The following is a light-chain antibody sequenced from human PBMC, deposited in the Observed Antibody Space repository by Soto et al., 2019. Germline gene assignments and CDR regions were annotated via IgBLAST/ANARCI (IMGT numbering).Light chain of an antibody. CDR2: SNN. Sequence: QPVLTQPPSASGTPGQRVTISCSGSSSNIGSNDVIWYQQLPGTAPKLLICSNNQRPTGVPDRFSGSRSGTSASLAISGLRSEDGADYYCAAWDESLSAVVFGGGTQLTVL. V-gene: IGLV1-47*01. CDR1: SSNIGSND. J-gene: IGLJ2*01. CDR3: AAWDESLSAVV.